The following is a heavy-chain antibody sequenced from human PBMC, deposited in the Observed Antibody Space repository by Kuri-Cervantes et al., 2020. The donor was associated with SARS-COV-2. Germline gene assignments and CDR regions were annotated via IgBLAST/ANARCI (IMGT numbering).Heavy chain of an antibody. D-gene: IGHD2-21*01. Sequence: GGSLRLSCGGSGFDFRIDWIHWIRQAPGKGLVWVARVDGDGIDTTYADSVKGRFTISRDNAKNTVYLKMHSLRVEDTAMYYCARGNPANSHVVAYWGQGTLVTVSS. CDR3: ARGNPANSHVVAY. V-gene: IGHV3-74*01. J-gene: IGHJ4*02. CDR2: VDGDGIDT. CDR1: GFDFRIDW.